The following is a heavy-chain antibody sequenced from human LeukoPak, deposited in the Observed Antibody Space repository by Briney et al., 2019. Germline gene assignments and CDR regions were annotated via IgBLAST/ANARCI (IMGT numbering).Heavy chain of an antibody. CDR3: AREYSSGWYEIDY. Sequence: SETLSLTCIVSGGSISSGSHYWGWIRQPPGKGLEWTGSMHYSGITYYNPSLTSRVTISVDTSKNQFSLRLTSVTAADTAVYYCAREYSSGWYEIDYWGQGTLVTVSS. CDR1: GGSISSGSHY. V-gene: IGHV4-39*01. CDR2: MHYSGIT. J-gene: IGHJ4*02. D-gene: IGHD6-19*01.